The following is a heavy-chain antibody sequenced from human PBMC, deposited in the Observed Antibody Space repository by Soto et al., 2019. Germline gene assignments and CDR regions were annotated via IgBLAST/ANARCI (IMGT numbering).Heavy chain of an antibody. Sequence: GGSLRLSCGASGFTLSNYWMGWVRQAPGKGLEWVANMKQDGSEKYYLDSVKGRFTISRDNAKNSLFLQMDSLRAEDTAVYYCAGGVYELDPWGQGTLVTVSS. CDR1: GFTLSNYW. CDR3: AGGVYELDP. J-gene: IGHJ5*02. V-gene: IGHV3-7*04. CDR2: MKQDGSEK. D-gene: IGHD3-16*01.